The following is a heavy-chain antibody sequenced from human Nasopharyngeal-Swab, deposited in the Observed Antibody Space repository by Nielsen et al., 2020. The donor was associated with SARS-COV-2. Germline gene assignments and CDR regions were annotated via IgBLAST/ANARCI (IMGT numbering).Heavy chain of an antibody. Sequence: GESLKISCTASGFSFNNYGMHWVRQAPGKGLEWGAVISYEGSKKKYAEFVEGRFTISRDYSKNTLFLQMNSLRPEDTAMYYCAKANSLFWFGQFKNDGFDIWGRGTLVAVSS. D-gene: IGHD3-10*01. CDR1: GFSFNNYG. CDR2: ISYEGSKK. CDR3: AKANSLFWFGQFKNDGFDI. V-gene: IGHV3-30*18. J-gene: IGHJ3*02.